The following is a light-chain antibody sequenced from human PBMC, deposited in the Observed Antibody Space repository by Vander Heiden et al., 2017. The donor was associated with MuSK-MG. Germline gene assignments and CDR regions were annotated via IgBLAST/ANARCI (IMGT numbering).Light chain of an antibody. V-gene: IGKV1-33*01. CDR3: QQDDNLPLT. Sequence: DIQMTQSPSSLSASVGDRVTITCQASQDISNYLNWYQQKPGQAPKVLIYGASTLETGVPSRFSGSGSGTDFTLTISSLQPEDIATYYCQQDDNLPLTFGQGTRMEI. CDR1: QDISNY. CDR2: GAS. J-gene: IGKJ5*01.